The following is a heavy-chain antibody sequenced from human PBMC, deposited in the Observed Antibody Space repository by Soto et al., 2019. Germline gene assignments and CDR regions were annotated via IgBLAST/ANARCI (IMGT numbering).Heavy chain of an antibody. CDR3: AGLYSSGWYFDL. Sequence: SETLSLTCAVSGVSISSGGYSWSWIRQPPGKGLEWIGYIYQSGSTFYNPSLKSRVTISLDRSKNQFSLKVSSVTAADTAVYYCAGLYSSGWYFDLWGRGTLVTVSS. V-gene: IGHV4-30-2*01. D-gene: IGHD6-19*01. CDR1: GVSISSGGYS. J-gene: IGHJ2*01. CDR2: IYQSGST.